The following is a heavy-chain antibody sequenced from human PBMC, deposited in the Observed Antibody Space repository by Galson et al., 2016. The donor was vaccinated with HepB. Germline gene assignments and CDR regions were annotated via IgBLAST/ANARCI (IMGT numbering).Heavy chain of an antibody. J-gene: IGHJ5*02. Sequence: ETLSLTCTVSGGSMTTYYWSWIRQTPGKGLEWIGSIYYSGSTNYNPSLKSRATISVDPSKNQFSLRLSSVTAADTAVYYCARIDYSGTRFDPWGQGTLVTVSA. CDR2: IYYSGST. CDR1: GGSMTTYY. D-gene: IGHD1-26*01. CDR3: ARIDYSGTRFDP. V-gene: IGHV4-59*01.